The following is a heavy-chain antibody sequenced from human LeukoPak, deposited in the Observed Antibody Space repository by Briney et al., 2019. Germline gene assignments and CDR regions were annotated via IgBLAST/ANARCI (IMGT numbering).Heavy chain of an antibody. CDR1: GFTFDDYA. D-gene: IGHD3-10*01. V-gene: IGHV3-9*01. J-gene: IGHJ4*02. Sequence: AGGSLRLSCAASGFTFDDYAMHWVRQAPGKGLEWVSGISWNSGSIGYADSVKGRFTISRDNAKNSLYLQMNSLRAEDTALYYCANDLGVRGVQLDYWGQGTLVTVSS. CDR3: ANDLGVRGVQLDY. CDR2: ISWNSGSI.